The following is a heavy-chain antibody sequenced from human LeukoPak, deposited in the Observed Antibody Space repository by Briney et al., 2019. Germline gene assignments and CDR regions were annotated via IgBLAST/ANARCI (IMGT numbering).Heavy chain of an antibody. CDR3: ARDSGSFEGDY. CDR2: INPSGGST. J-gene: IGHJ4*02. V-gene: IGHV1-46*01. Sequence: ASVKVSCKASGYTFTGYYMHWVRQAPGQGLEWMGWINPSGGSTSYAQKFQGRVTMTRDTSTSTVYMELSSLRSEDTAVYYCARDSGSFEGDYWGQGTLVTVSS. CDR1: GYTFTGYY. D-gene: IGHD1-26*01.